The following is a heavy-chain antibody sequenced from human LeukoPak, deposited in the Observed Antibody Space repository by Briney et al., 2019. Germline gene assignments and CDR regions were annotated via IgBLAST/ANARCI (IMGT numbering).Heavy chain of an antibody. Sequence: QAGGSLRLSCTASGFIFNNFGQMWVRQAPGKGLEWVSAISNDGGGTTYADFVKGRFTISRDNSKNTLFLQMNSLRAEDTALYYCAKGSSGYFADLWGQGTLVTVSS. J-gene: IGHJ5*02. CDR1: GFIFNNFG. CDR2: ISNDGGGT. V-gene: IGHV3-23*01. D-gene: IGHD3-22*01. CDR3: AKGSSGYFADL.